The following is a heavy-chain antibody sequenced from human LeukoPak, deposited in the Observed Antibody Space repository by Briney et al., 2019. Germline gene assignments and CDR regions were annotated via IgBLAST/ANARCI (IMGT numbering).Heavy chain of an antibody. CDR2: IYHSGST. Sequence: PSETLSLTRAVSGYSISSGYYWGWIRQPPGKGLEWIGSIYHSGSTYYNPSLKSRVTISVDTSKNQFSLKLSSVTAADTAVYYCARDSWIQLPSRGFDAFDIWGQGTMVTVSS. J-gene: IGHJ3*02. D-gene: IGHD5-18*01. CDR3: ARDSWIQLPSRGFDAFDI. V-gene: IGHV4-38-2*02. CDR1: GYSISSGYY.